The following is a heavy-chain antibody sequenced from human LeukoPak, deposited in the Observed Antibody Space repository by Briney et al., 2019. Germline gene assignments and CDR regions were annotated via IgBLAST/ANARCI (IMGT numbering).Heavy chain of an antibody. Sequence: GESLKISCKGSGYSFTSYWLGWVRQMPGKGLEWMGIIYPGDSDTRYSPSFQGQVTISADKSISTAYLQWSSLKASDTAMYYCARLTFGGVIVTDNWFDPWGQGTLVTVSS. D-gene: IGHD3-16*02. V-gene: IGHV5-51*01. CDR1: GYSFTSYW. CDR3: ARLTFGGVIVTDNWFDP. J-gene: IGHJ5*02. CDR2: IYPGDSDT.